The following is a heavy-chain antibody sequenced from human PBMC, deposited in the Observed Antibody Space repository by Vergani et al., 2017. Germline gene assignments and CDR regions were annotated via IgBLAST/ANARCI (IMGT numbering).Heavy chain of an antibody. CDR2: IKQDGSEK. D-gene: IGHD3-10*01. CDR3: ARVQGLLWFGELLSGMDAFDI. Sequence: VQLVESGGGVVQPGRSLRLSCAASGFTFSSYWMSWVRQAPGKGLEWVANIKQDGSEKYYVDSVKGRFTISRDNAKNSLYLQMNSLRAEDTAVYYCARVQGLLWFGELLSGMDAFDIWGQGTMVTVSS. V-gene: IGHV3-7*01. CDR1: GFTFSSYW. J-gene: IGHJ3*02.